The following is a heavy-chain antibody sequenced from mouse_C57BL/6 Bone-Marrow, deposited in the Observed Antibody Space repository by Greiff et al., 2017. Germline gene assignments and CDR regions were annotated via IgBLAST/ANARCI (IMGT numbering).Heavy chain of an antibody. CDR1: GYTFTSYW. J-gene: IGHJ3*01. Sequence: EVNLVESGTVLARPGASVKMSCKTSGYTFTSYWMHWVKQRPGQGLEWIGAIYPGNSDTSYNQKFKGKAKLTAVTSASTAYMELSSLTNEDSAVYYCTRSFDGYYTWFAYWGQGTLVTVSA. CDR3: TRSFDGYYTWFAY. D-gene: IGHD2-3*01. V-gene: IGHV1-5*01. CDR2: IYPGNSDT.